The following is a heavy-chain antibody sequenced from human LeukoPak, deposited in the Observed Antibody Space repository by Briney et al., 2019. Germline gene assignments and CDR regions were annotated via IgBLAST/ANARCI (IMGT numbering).Heavy chain of an antibody. CDR3: ARTNCGGDCYRADHFQH. CDR1: GYSFTSYW. D-gene: IGHD2-21*01. CDR2: IYPGDSDT. V-gene: IGHV5-51*01. J-gene: IGHJ1*01. Sequence: GESLKISCKGTGYSFTSYWIGWVRQMPGKGLEWRGIIYPGDSDTRYSPSFQGQVTISADKSISTAYLQWSSLKASDTAMYYCARTNCGGDCYRADHFQHWGQGTLVTVSS.